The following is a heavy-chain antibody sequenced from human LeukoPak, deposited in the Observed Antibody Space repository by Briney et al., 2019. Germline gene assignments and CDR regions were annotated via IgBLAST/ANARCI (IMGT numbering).Heavy chain of an antibody. D-gene: IGHD3-3*01. V-gene: IGHV3-7*01. CDR3: ARDNGVVHGVYYMDV. CDR1: GFTFSNYW. Sequence: GGSLRLSCAASGFTFSNYWMTWVRQAPGKGLEWVADIKQDGSEKLYVKSVRGRFTISRDNAKMSLFLQVNSLRAEDTAVYYCARDNGVVHGVYYMDVWGKGTTVTVS. J-gene: IGHJ6*03. CDR2: IKQDGSEK.